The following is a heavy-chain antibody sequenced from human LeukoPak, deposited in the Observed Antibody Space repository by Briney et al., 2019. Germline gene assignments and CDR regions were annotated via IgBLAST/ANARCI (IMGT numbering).Heavy chain of an antibody. CDR3: ANALTLVRGVIAPLDY. CDR2: ISSTSGYI. CDR1: GLIFSSYT. J-gene: IGHJ4*02. D-gene: IGHD3-10*01. Sequence: GGSLRLSCAPSGLIFSSYTIHWVRQAPGKGLEWVSSISSTSGYIHYADSVKGRFSISRDNSKNTVYLQIHSLRAEDTAVSRCANALTLVRGVIAPLDYWGQGTLVTVSS. V-gene: IGHV3-21*04.